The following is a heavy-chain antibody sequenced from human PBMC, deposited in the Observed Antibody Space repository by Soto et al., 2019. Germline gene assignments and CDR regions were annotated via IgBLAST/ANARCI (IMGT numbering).Heavy chain of an antibody. V-gene: IGHV3-64D*06. CDR2: ISSNGGST. D-gene: IGHD3-22*01. Sequence: EVQLVESGGGLVQPGGSLRLSCSASGFTFGGYAMHWVRQAPGKGLEYVSTISSNGGSTYYADSVKGRFTISRDNSKNTLYLQMSSLRPEDTAVYYCVKDYYYNRTGYSDVFDIWGQGTMVTVSS. CDR1: GFTFGGYA. CDR3: VKDYYYNRTGYSDVFDI. J-gene: IGHJ3*02.